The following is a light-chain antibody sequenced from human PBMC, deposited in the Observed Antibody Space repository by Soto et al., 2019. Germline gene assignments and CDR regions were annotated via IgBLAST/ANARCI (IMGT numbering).Light chain of an antibody. J-gene: IGKJ2*01. CDR1: QSVRSNY. CDR2: GVF. V-gene: IGKV3-20*01. CDR3: QHYDGSPRT. Sequence: ETVLTQSPGTVSLSPGERATLSCTTSQSVRSNYLAWYQQKPGQAPRLLIYGVFSRATGIPDRFSGSGSGTDFTLTISGLEPEDSAVYYCQHYDGSPRTFRQGTKLEI.